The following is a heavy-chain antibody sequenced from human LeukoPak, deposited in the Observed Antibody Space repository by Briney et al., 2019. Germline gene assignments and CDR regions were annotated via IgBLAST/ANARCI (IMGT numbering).Heavy chain of an antibody. CDR2: XIPXXGTA. D-gene: IGHD4-17*01. CDR3: ARGNDYGDYVDNYYYYGMDV. Sequence: ASXGTFSSYAISWVRQAPGQGLEWMGXXIPXXGTANYAQKFQGRVTITADKSTSTAYMELSSLRSEDTAVYYCARGNDYGDYVDNYYYYGMDVWGKGTTVTVSS. V-gene: IGHV1-69*06. CDR1: XGTFSSYA. J-gene: IGHJ6*04.